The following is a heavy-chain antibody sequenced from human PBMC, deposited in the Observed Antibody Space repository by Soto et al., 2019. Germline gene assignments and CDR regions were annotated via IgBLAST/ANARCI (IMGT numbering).Heavy chain of an antibody. J-gene: IGHJ4*02. CDR3: AKVPMNYYNSSVYLNY. V-gene: IGHV3-21*01. CDR1: GFTFSSYS. CDR2: ISSGSSYI. Sequence: PGGSLRLSCAASGFTFSSYSVIWVRQAPGKGLEWVSSISSGSSYIYYADSVKGRFTISRDNAKSSLFLQMNSLRADDTAVYYCAKVPMNYYNSSVYLNYWAQGPLVTVPS. D-gene: IGHD3-22*01.